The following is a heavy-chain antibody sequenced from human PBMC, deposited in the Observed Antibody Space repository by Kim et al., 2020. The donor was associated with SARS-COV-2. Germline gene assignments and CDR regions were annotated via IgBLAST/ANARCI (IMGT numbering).Heavy chain of an antibody. CDR1: GFTFVNYA. J-gene: IGHJ6*02. V-gene: IGHV3-43*02. Sequence: GGSLILSCAASGFTFVNYAMHWVRQVPGKGLEWVSLISGDGGRTYYAGSVRGRFTISRDDIKNSLYLQMNGLRIEDTALYYCARWEGNTTGYYYHGLDVRGRGTTVTVSS. D-gene: IGHD2-15*01. CDR3: ARWEGNTTGYYYHGLDV. CDR2: ISGDGGRT.